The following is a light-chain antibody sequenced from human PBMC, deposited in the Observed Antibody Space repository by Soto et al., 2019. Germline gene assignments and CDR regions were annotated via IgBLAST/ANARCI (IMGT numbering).Light chain of an antibody. Sequence: EIVLTQSPATLSLSPGERATLSCRASQSIRSNLAWYQHKPGQAPRLLIYYASNRATGIPGRFSGSGSGTDFTLTISNLEPEDFAVYYCQQRDNWPWTFGQGAKVEIK. J-gene: IGKJ1*01. CDR2: YAS. CDR1: QSIRSN. CDR3: QQRDNWPWT. V-gene: IGKV3-11*01.